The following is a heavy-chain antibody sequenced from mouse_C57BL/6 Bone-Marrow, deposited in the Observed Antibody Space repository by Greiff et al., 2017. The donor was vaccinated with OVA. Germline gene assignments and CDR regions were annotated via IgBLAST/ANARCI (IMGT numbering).Heavy chain of an antibody. CDR3: AIVAYYYGSSSYWYFDV. CDR2: IHPNSGST. D-gene: IGHD1-1*01. CDR1: GYTFTSYC. V-gene: IGHV1-64*01. J-gene: IGHJ1*03. Sequence: QVQLQQPGAELVKPGASVKLSCKASGYTFTSYCMHWVKQRPGQGLEWIGMIHPNSGSTNYNEKFKSKATLTVDTSSSTAYMQLSSLTSEDSAVYYCAIVAYYYGSSSYWYFDVWGTGTTVTVSS.